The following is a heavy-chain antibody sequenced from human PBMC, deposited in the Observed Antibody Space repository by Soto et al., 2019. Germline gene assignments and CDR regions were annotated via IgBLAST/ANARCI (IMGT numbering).Heavy chain of an antibody. V-gene: IGHV1-69*13. Sequence: ASVKVSCKASGGTFSSYAISWVRRAPGQGLEWMGGIIPIFGTANYAQKFQGRVTITADESTSTAYMELSSLRSEDTAVYYCARLATTVVTSYYCYGMDVWGQGTTVTVSS. CDR1: GGTFSSYA. CDR2: IIPIFGTA. J-gene: IGHJ6*02. CDR3: ARLATTVVTSYYCYGMDV. D-gene: IGHD4-17*01.